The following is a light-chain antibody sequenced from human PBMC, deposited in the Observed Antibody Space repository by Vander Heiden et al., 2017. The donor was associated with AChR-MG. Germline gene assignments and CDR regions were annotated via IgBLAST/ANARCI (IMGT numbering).Light chain of an antibody. J-gene: IGKJ5*01. V-gene: IGKV1-12*01. CDR2: AAS. CDR1: QGISSW. Sequence: DIQMTQSPSSVSASVGDSVTITCRASQGISSWLAWYQQKPGIAPKLLIYAASTLQRGVPSRFSGSGSGTDFTLTISSLQPEDFAIYYCQQGISFPHTFGQGTRLEIK. CDR3: QQGISFPHT.